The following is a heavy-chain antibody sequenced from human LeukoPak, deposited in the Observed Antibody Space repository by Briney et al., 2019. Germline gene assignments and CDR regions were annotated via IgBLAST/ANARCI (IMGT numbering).Heavy chain of an antibody. CDR2: ISSSNNLT. CDR3: ARGGRHYYDSSGYYSQVPFDY. CDR1: GFSFSTYS. D-gene: IGHD3-22*01. Sequence: GGSLRLSCAASGFSFSTYSMNWVRQAPGKGLEWVSAISSSNNLTYYADSVKGRFTISRDNSKNTLYLQMNSLRAEDTAVYYCARGGRHYYDSSGYYSQVPFDYWGQGTLVTVSS. V-gene: IGHV3-21*01. J-gene: IGHJ4*02.